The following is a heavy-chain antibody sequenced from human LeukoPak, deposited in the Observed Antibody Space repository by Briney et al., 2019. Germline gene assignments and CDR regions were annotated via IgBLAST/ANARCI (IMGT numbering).Heavy chain of an antibody. J-gene: IGHJ3*02. CDR3: ARGLRASRPPRTTVTTTGAFDI. V-gene: IGHV4-34*01. CDR1: GGSFSGYY. Sequence: SETLSLTCAVYGGSFSGYYWSWIRQPPGKGLEWIGEINHSGSTNYNPSLKSRVTISVDTSKNQFSLKLSSVTAADTAVYYCARGLRASRPPRTTVTTTGAFDIWGQGTMVTVSS. CDR2: INHSGST. D-gene: IGHD4-17*01.